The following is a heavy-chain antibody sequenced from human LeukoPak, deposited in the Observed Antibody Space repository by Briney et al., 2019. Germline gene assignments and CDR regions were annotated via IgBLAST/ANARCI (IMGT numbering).Heavy chain of an antibody. V-gene: IGHV4-39*01. CDR2: FYYSGST. Sequence: PSETLSLTCTVSGGSITSSSYYWGWIRQPPGKGLQWIGSFYYSGSTYYNPSLKSRVTIYVDTSKNQFSLKLSSVTAADTAMYYCARSRKSSSSYYYGSGSPVDYWGQGTLVTVSS. D-gene: IGHD3-10*01. J-gene: IGHJ4*02. CDR3: ARSRKSSSSYYYGSGSPVDY. CDR1: GGSITSSSYY.